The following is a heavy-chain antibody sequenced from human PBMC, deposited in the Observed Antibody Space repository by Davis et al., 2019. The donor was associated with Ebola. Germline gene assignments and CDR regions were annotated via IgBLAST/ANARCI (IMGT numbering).Heavy chain of an antibody. CDR1: GGSIRSYY. CDR3: LGGRYGEPFDY. CDR2: IYYSVSA. Sequence: PSETLSLTCSVSGGSIRSYYWTWIRQPPGKGLEWIGYIYYSVSAHDNPSLKSRVTISVDTSKNQVSLKLTSVTAADTAVYYCLGGRYGEPFDYWGQGTLVTVSS. D-gene: IGHD1-14*01. J-gene: IGHJ4*02. V-gene: IGHV4-59*01.